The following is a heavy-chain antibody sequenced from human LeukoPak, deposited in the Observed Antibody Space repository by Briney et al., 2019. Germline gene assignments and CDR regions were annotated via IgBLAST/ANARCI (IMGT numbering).Heavy chain of an antibody. V-gene: IGHV4-34*01. Sequence: SETLSLTCAVYGGSFTGYYWSWMRQPPGQGLEWIGEINHSRSTKYNPSLKSRVNNSENTYKKKFSLRPSSMTAADTAVYYCARGRTYYYGSGSYYNSRPYYYYGMDVWGQGTTVTVSS. J-gene: IGHJ6*02. CDR3: ARGRTYYYGSGSYYNSRPYYYYGMDV. CDR1: GGSFTGYY. CDR2: INHSRST. D-gene: IGHD3-10*01.